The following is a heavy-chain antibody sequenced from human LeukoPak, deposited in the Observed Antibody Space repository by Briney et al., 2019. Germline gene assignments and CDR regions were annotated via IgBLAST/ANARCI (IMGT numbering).Heavy chain of an antibody. D-gene: IGHD3-9*01. Sequence: PSETLSLTCTVSGYSINSGYYWVWIRQPPGKGLEWIGSIYRTGSTNYNPSLKSRVTISLDTSKNQFSLKLTSVTAADTAVYFCARGEDFERYYLAYWGQGTLVTVSS. CDR1: GYSINSGYY. CDR2: IYRTGST. J-gene: IGHJ4*02. V-gene: IGHV4-38-2*02. CDR3: ARGEDFERYYLAY.